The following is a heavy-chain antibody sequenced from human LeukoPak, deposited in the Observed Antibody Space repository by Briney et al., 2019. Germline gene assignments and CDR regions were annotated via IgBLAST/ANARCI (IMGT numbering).Heavy chain of an antibody. V-gene: IGHV3-33*06. CDR1: GFTFSTYG. CDR2: IWYDGSDK. J-gene: IGHJ4*02. Sequence: PGGSLRLSCAASGFTFSTYGMHWVRQAPGKGLEWVAVIWYDGSDKYHADSVKGRFTISRDNSKNTLYLQMNSLRVEDTAVYYCAKGWGSLDYWGQGTLVTVSS. CDR3: AKGWGSLDY. D-gene: IGHD3-16*01.